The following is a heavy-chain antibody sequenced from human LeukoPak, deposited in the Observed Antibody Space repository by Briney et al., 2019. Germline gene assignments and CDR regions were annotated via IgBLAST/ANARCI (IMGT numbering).Heavy chain of an antibody. V-gene: IGHV1-2*02. CDR1: GYTFTGYY. CDR3: ASFYTAMGHY. Sequence: ASVKVSCKASGYTFTGYYMHWGRQSPGQGLEWMGWINPNSGVGNYAQKFQGRVTMTRETSISTAYMELSRLRSDDTAVYYCASFYTAMGHYWGQGTLVTVPS. CDR2: INPNSGVG. J-gene: IGHJ4*02. D-gene: IGHD5-18*01.